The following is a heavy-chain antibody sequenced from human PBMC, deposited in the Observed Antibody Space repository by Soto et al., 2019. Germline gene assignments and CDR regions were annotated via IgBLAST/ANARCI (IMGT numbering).Heavy chain of an antibody. Sequence: QVQLVESGGGVVQPGRSLRLSCAASGFTFSSYAMHWVRQAPGKGLEWVAVISYDGSNKYYADSVKGRFTISRDNSKKTLYLQMNSLRAEDTAVYYCARDQLVVVVAATPEYYYGMDVWGQGTTVTVSS. V-gene: IGHV3-30-3*01. J-gene: IGHJ6*02. CDR2: ISYDGSNK. CDR3: ARDQLVVVVAATPEYYYGMDV. CDR1: GFTFSSYA. D-gene: IGHD2-15*01.